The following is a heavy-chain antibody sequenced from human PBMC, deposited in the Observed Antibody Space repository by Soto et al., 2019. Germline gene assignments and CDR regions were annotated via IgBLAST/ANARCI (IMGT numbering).Heavy chain of an antibody. CDR2: LIPIFGTA. CDR3: AGGPPPADDVVTDYYDY. Sequence: QVQLVQSGAEVKKPGSSVKVSCKASGGTFSSYAISWVRQAPGQGLEWMGGLIPIFGTANYEQKFQGTVTITADESTSTADMELSSLRSEDTDVSYCAGGPPPADDVVTDYYDYCGHGTMVTFSA. D-gene: IGHD3-9*01. J-gene: IGHJ4*01. CDR1: GGTFSSYA. V-gene: IGHV1-69*01.